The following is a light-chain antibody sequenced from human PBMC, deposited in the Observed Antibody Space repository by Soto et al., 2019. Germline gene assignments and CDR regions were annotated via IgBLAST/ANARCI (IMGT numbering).Light chain of an antibody. CDR3: SSYAGTHIV. J-gene: IGLJ1*01. Sequence: QSALTQPPSASGSPGQSVTISCTGTSSDVGIYNSVSWYQQHPGEAPKLMMYEVSKRPAGVPDRFSGSKSGNTASLTVSGLQAEDEADYYCSSYAGTHIVFGIGTKPPS. CDR1: SSDVGIYNS. V-gene: IGLV2-8*01. CDR2: EVS.